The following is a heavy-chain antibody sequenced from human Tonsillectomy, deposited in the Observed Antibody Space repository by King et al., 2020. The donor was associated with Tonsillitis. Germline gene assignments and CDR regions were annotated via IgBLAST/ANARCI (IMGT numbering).Heavy chain of an antibody. CDR3: AKVCGYNSGPFDY. D-gene: IGHD5-18*01. V-gene: IGHV3-23*04. J-gene: IGHJ4*02. CDR1: GFTFSSYA. Sequence: VQLVESGGGLVQPGGSLRLSCAASGFTFSSYAMNWVRQAPGKGLEWVSGISGSGGNTDYADSVKGRFTISRDNSKNTLYLQMNSLRAEDTAIFYCAKVCGYNSGPFDYWGQGALVTVSS. CDR2: ISGSGGNT.